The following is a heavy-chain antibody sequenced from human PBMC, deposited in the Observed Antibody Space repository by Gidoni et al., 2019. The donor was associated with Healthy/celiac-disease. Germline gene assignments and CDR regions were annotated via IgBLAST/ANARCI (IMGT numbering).Heavy chain of an antibody. J-gene: IGHJ6*02. V-gene: IGHV5-51*01. D-gene: IGHD5-18*01. CDR3: ARHRGYSYGPPYYGMDV. CDR1: GYSFTRYW. CDR2: IYPGDSDT. Sequence: EVQLVQSGAAVKKPGESLKISCKGSGYSFTRYWIGWVRQMPGKGLEWMGIIYPGDSDTRYSPSFQGQVTISADKSISTAYLQWSSLKASDTAMYYCARHRGYSYGPPYYGMDVWGQGTTVTVSS.